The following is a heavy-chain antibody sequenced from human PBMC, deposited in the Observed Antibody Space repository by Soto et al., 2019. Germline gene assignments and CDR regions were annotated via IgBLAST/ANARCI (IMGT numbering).Heavy chain of an antibody. D-gene: IGHD2-15*01. J-gene: IGHJ6*02. Sequence: LKISCKGSGYSFTSYWIGWVRQMPGKGLERMGIIYPGDSDTRYSPSFQGQVTISADKSISTAYLQWSSLKASDTAMYYCARLICSGSSCSIRNYYGVDVWGQGTTVTVSS. CDR3: ARLICSGSSCSIRNYYGVDV. CDR2: IYPGDSDT. V-gene: IGHV5-51*01. CDR1: GYSFTSYW.